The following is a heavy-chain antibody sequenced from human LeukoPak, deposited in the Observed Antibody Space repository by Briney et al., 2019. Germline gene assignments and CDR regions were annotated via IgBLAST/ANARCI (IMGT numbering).Heavy chain of an antibody. D-gene: IGHD2-2*02. V-gene: IGHV1-69*13. J-gene: IGHJ4*02. Sequence: SVKVSCKASGGTFSSYAISWVRQAPGQGLEWMGGIIPIFGAANYAQKFQGRVTITADESTSTAYMELSSLRSEDTAVYYCGTGYCSSTSCYTMMDYWGQGTLVTVSS. CDR1: GGTFSSYA. CDR2: IIPIFGAA. CDR3: GTGYCSSTSCYTMMDY.